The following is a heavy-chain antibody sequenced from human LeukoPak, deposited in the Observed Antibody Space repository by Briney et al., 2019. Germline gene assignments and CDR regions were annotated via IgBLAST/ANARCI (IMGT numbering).Heavy chain of an antibody. CDR3: ARDRRIPAAGTWYYYAMDV. V-gene: IGHV4-30-4*01. CDR2: IYYSGST. CDR1: GGSLSSGDYY. Sequence: SQTLSLTCTVSGGSLSSGDYYWSWIRQPPGKGLEWIGYIYYSGSTNYNPSLKSRVSMSVDKSKNQFSLKLSSVTAADTAVYYCARDRRIPAAGTWYYYAMDVWGQGTTVTVSS. D-gene: IGHD6-13*01. J-gene: IGHJ6*02.